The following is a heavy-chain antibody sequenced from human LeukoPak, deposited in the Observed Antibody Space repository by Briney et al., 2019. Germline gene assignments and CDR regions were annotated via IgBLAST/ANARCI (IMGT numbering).Heavy chain of an antibody. CDR3: AELMRGVRETLSFVY. Sequence: GGSLRLSCAASGFTVSSKYMSWVRQAPGKGLEWVSAISGSGGSTYHADSVKGRFTISRDNSKNTLYLQMNSLRAEDTAVYYCAELMRGVRETLSFVYMGQGTLITVSS. J-gene: IGHJ4*02. D-gene: IGHD1-1*01. V-gene: IGHV3-23*01. CDR2: ISGSGGST. CDR1: GFTVSSKY.